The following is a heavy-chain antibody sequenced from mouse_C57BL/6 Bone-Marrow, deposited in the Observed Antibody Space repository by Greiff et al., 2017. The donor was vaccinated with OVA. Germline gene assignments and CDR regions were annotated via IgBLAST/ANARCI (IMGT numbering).Heavy chain of an antibody. CDR3: TTGAYYSNYDLDY. V-gene: IGHV14-4*01. CDR2: IDPENGAT. D-gene: IGHD2-5*01. Sequence: EVQVVESGAELVRPGASVTLSCTASGFSITDDHMHWVKQRPEQGLEWIGWIDPENGATSYASYFPGKATRTADTSSNTAYMQLSSLTAEDTAVYYGTTGAYYSNYDLDYWGQGTTLTVSS. J-gene: IGHJ2*01. CDR1: GFSITDDH.